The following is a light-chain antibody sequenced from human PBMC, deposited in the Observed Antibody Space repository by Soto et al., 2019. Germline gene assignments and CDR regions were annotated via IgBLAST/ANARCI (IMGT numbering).Light chain of an antibody. CDR3: QQSNNWPRT. CDR1: QSVSSN. V-gene: IGKV3-15*01. J-gene: IGKJ1*01. CDR2: GAS. Sequence: EIVMTQSPATLSVSPGERATLSCRASQSVSSNLAWYQQKPGQAPRLLIYGASTRATGIPARFSGSGSGTEFTLTISSLQSEDFEVYYCQQSNNWPRTFGEGTKV.